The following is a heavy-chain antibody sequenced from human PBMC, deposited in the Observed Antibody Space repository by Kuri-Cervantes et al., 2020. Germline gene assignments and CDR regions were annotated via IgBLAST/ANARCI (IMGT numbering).Heavy chain of an antibody. CDR1: GYSFTDYH. Sequence: ASVKVSCKASGYSFTDYHIHWVRQAPGQGLEWMGWINPKTGDTNYAQTFQGRVTMTRDTSITTAYMELSSLRSEDTAVYYCARGSYDFWSGWSGYYYYYGMDVWGQGTTVTVSS. D-gene: IGHD3-3*01. CDR2: INPKTGDT. CDR3: ARGSYDFWSGWSGYYYYYGMDV. V-gene: IGHV1-2*02. J-gene: IGHJ6*02.